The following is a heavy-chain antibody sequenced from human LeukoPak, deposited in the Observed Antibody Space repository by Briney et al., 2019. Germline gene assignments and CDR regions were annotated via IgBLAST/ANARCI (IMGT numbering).Heavy chain of an antibody. Sequence: SETLSLTCTVSGGSISSYYWSWIRQPPGKGLEWIGYIYYSVSTNYNSSLKSRVTISVGTSKNQFSLKLSSVTAADTAVYSCARDYGSGSQPFDYWGQGALVTVSS. D-gene: IGHD3-10*01. V-gene: IGHV4-59*01. CDR3: ARDYGSGSQPFDY. J-gene: IGHJ4*02. CDR2: IYYSVST. CDR1: GGSISSYY.